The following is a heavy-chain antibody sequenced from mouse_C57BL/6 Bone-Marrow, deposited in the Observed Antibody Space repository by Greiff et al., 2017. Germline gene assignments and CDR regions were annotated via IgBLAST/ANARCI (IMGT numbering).Heavy chain of an antibody. CDR1: GYTFTDYY. V-gene: IGHV1-26*01. D-gene: IGHD2-3*01. Sequence: EVQLQQSGPELVKPGASVKISCKASGYTFTDYYMHWVKQSHGQSLEWIGDIDPNNGGTSYNQKFKGKATLTVDTSSSTAYMELRSLTSEDSAVYYCARNDGDGVDYWGQGTSVTVSS. CDR2: IDPNNGGT. J-gene: IGHJ4*01. CDR3: ARNDGDGVDY.